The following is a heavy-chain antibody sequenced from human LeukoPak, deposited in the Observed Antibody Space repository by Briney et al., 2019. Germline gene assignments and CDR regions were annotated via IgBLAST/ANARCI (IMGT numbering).Heavy chain of an antibody. CDR1: GGTFSSYT. J-gene: IGHJ3*02. Sequence: ASVKVSCKASGGTFSSYTISWVRQAPGQGLEWMGRIIPILGIANYAQKFQGRVTITADKSTSTAYMELSSLRSEDTAVYYCARTTSEVGATRHGAFDIWGQGTMVTVSS. D-gene: IGHD1-26*01. CDR3: ARTTSEVGATRHGAFDI. CDR2: IIPILGIA. V-gene: IGHV1-69*02.